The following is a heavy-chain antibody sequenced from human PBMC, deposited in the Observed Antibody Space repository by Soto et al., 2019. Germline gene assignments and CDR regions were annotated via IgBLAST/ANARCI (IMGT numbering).Heavy chain of an antibody. J-gene: IGHJ3*02. Sequence: GGSLRLSCAASGFTFSSYSMNWVRQAPGKGLEWVSYISSSSTIYYADSVKGRFTISRDNAKNSLYLQMNSLRAEDTAVYYCARAAYIVVVPAAMNAFDISGQGTMVTVSS. V-gene: IGHV3-48*01. CDR3: ARAAYIVVVPAAMNAFDI. D-gene: IGHD2-2*01. CDR1: GFTFSSYS. CDR2: ISSSSTI.